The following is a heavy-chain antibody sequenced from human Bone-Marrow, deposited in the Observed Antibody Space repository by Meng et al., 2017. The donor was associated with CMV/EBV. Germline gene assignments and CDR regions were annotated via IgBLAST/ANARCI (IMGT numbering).Heavy chain of an antibody. CDR3: ARPEYATSGGHSGIDV. V-gene: IGHV3-7*01. D-gene: IGHD2-2*01. CDR1: GFTFSSYW. CDR2: IKQDGSQI. Sequence: GESLKISCAVSGFTFSSYWMTWVRQAPGKGLEWVANIKQDGSQIYYVASVEGRFTIFRDNAQNSLYLQMYSLRAEDTAVYYCARPEYATSGGHSGIDVWGQGTTVTVSS. J-gene: IGHJ6*02.